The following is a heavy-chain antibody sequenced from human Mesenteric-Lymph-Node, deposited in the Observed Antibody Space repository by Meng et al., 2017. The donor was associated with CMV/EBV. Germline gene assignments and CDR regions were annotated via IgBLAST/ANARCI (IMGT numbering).Heavy chain of an antibody. Sequence: EVHLVEAGGGLVQPGGSLRLSCAASGFNVRDKYMSWVRQAPGKGLEWVCIIYRGDNTYYIDSVKDRFTVSRDNSKNTMYLQMNSLRVEDTAVYYCTGDSVSNPNLDYWGQGTPVTVSS. D-gene: IGHD3-10*01. CDR3: TGDSVSNPNLDY. CDR1: GFNVRDKY. CDR2: IYRGDNT. J-gene: IGHJ4*02. V-gene: IGHV3-66*01.